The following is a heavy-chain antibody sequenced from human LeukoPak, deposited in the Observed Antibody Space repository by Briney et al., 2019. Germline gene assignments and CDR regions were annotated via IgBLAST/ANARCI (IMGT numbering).Heavy chain of an antibody. D-gene: IGHD3-16*01. CDR1: GYSISSGYY. CDR3: YFGGSSTI. J-gene: IGHJ4*02. V-gene: IGHV4-38-2*01. CDR2: IYHSGST. Sequence: PSETLSLTCAVSGYSISSGYYWGWIRQPLGKGLEWIGSIYHSGSTYYNPSLKSRVTISVDTSKNQFSLKPSSVTAADTAVYYCYFGGSSTIWGQGTLVTVSS.